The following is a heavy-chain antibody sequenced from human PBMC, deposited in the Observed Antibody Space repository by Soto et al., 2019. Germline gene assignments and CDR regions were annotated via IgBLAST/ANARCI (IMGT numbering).Heavy chain of an antibody. J-gene: IGHJ5*02. CDR1: GGSISGGTYS. D-gene: IGHD2-2*01. V-gene: IGHV4-30-2*01. Sequence: QLQLQESGSGLVKPSQTLSLTCTVSGGSISGGTYSWSWIRQPPGKGLEWIGHIYQGGSTYYNPSLKSRVTMSMDTSHNQFSLRLRSVTAADTAVYYCARYYVNTSCFLGFDPWGQGTLVTVSS. CDR2: IYQGGST. CDR3: ARYYVNTSCFLGFDP.